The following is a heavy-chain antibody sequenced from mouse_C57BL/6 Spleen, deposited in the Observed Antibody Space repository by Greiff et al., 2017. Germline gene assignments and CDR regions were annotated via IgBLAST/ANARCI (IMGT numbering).Heavy chain of an antibody. D-gene: IGHD2-1*01. V-gene: IGHV1-69*01. J-gene: IGHJ2*01. CDR3: ARGGIYYGTSYYFDF. Sequence: QVQLQQPGAELVMPGASVKLSCKASGYTFTSYWMHWVKQRPGQGLEWIGEIDPSDSYTNYNQKFKGKSTLTVDKSSSTAYMQLSSLTSEDSAVYYWARGGIYYGTSYYFDFWGQGTTLTVSS. CDR2: IDPSDSYT. CDR1: GYTFTSYW.